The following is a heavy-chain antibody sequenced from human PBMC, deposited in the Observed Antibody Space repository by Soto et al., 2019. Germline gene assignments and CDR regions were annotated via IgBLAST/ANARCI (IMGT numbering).Heavy chain of an antibody. J-gene: IGHJ6*02. CDR2: IYPGDSDT. CDR1: GYSFTSYW. D-gene: IGHD2-2*01. CDR3: ASSAYCSSTSCSKGKYYYYYYGMDV. Sequence: GESLKISCKGSGYSFTSYWIGWVRQMPGKGLEWMGIIYPGDSDTRYSPSFQGQVTISADKSISTAYLQWSSLKASDTAMYYCASSAYCSSTSCSKGKYYYYYYGMDVWGQGTTVTVS. V-gene: IGHV5-51*01.